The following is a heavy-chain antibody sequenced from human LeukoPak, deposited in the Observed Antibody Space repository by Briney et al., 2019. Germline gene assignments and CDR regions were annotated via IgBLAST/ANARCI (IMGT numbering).Heavy chain of an antibody. CDR1: GFTFSGSA. J-gene: IGHJ4*02. CDR2: IRSKANSYAT. CDR3: TRHGTSIAVAGTNDY. Sequence: PGVSLRLSCAASGFTFSGSAMHWVRHASGKGLEWVGRIRSKANSYATAYAASVKGRFTISRDDSKNTAYLQMNSLKTEDTAVYYCTRHGTSIAVAGTNDYWGQGTLVTVSS. V-gene: IGHV3-73*01. D-gene: IGHD6-19*01.